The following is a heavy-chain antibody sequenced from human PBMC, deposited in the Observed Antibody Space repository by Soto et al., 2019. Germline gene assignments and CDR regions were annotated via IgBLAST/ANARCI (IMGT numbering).Heavy chain of an antibody. CDR3: ARRIAARYYYGMDV. Sequence: GASLKISCIGSGYSFTSYWIGCVRQMLGKGLEWMGIIYPGDSDTRYSPSFQGQVTISADKSIGTAYLQWSSLKASDTAMYYCARRIAARYYYGMDVWGQVTTVTVSS. D-gene: IGHD6-6*01. V-gene: IGHV5-51*01. J-gene: IGHJ6*02. CDR2: IYPGDSDT. CDR1: GYSFTSYW.